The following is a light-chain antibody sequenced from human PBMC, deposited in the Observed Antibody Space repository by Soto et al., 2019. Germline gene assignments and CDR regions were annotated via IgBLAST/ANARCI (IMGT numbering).Light chain of an antibody. CDR1: QSVSNSY. J-gene: IGKJ1*01. CDR3: HQYNNWPPWT. Sequence: EIVLTQSPGTLSLSPGERATLSCRASQSVSNSYLAWYQQKPGQAPRLLMYGASTRATGIPARFSGSGSGTEFTLTISSLQSEDFAVYYCHQYNNWPPWTFGQGTKVDIK. CDR2: GAS. V-gene: IGKV3-15*01.